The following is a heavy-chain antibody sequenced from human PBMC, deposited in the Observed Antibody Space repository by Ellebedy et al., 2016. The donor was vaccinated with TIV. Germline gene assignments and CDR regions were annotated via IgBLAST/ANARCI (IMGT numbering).Heavy chain of an antibody. CDR2: ISSHNGNS. D-gene: IGHD5-18*01. J-gene: IGHJ4*02. CDR1: GYKFINYG. Sequence: AASVKVSCKASGYKFINYGYTWVRQAPGQGLEWVGYISSHNGNSNYGKNFESRVTMTTDRPTATVFMELGSLRSDDTAMYYCARTRYSSSWPDFWGQGTLVTVSS. CDR3: ARTRYSSSWPDF. V-gene: IGHV1-18*04.